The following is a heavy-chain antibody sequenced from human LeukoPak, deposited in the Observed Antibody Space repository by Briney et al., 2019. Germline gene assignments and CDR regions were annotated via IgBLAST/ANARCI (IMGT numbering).Heavy chain of an antibody. CDR2: IYHSGST. V-gene: IGHV4-59*12. Sequence: PSETLSLTCTVSGGSISSYYWSWIRQPPGKGLEWIGYIYHSGSTYYNPSLKSRVTISVDRSKNQFSLKLSSVTAADTAVYYCARAEVLGFGSYGMDVWGQGTTVTVSS. J-gene: IGHJ6*02. D-gene: IGHD3-10*01. CDR1: GGSISSYY. CDR3: ARAEVLGFGSYGMDV.